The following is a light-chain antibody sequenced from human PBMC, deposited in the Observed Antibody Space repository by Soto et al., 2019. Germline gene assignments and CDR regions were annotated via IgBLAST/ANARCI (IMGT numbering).Light chain of an antibody. CDR2: DAS. CDR3: QQRSNWPPT. CDR1: QSVRSSY. J-gene: IGKJ1*01. V-gene: IGKV3-11*01. Sequence: EILLTQSPGTLSFSLGERATLSCRASQSVRSSYLAWYQQKPGQAPRLLIYDASNRATGIPARFSGSGSGTDFTLTISSLEPEDFAVYYCQQRSNWPPTFGQGTKVDIK.